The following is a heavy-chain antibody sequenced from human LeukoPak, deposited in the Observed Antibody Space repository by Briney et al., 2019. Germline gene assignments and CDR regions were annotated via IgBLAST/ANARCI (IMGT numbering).Heavy chain of an antibody. J-gene: IGHJ4*02. D-gene: IGHD2-2*01. CDR1: GFTFSNAW. Sequence: RGSLRLSCAASGFTFSNAWMSWVRQAPGKGLEWVGGIKSKTDGGTTDYAAPVKGRFTISRDDSKNTLYLQMNSLKTEDTAVYYCTTGLVVVPAATALDYWGQGTLVTVSS. CDR2: IKSKTDGGTT. V-gene: IGHV3-15*01. CDR3: TTGLVVVPAATALDY.